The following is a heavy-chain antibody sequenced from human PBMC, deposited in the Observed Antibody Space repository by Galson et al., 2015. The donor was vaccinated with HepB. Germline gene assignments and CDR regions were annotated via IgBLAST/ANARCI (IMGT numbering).Heavy chain of an antibody. D-gene: IGHD3-10*01. V-gene: IGHV3-23*01. Sequence: SLRLSCAASGFTFSSYAMSWVRQAPGKGLEWVSVISGSGGSTYYADSVKGRFTISRDNSKNTLYLQMNSLRAEDTAVYYCAKDYNTMAGPPDAFDIWGQGTMVTVSS. J-gene: IGHJ3*02. CDR3: AKDYNTMAGPPDAFDI. CDR1: GFTFSSYA. CDR2: ISGSGGST.